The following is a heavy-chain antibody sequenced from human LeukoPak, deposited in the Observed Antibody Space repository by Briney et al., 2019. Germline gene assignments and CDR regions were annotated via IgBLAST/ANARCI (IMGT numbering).Heavy chain of an antibody. D-gene: IGHD3-10*01. CDR2: IYYSGST. V-gene: IGHV4-59*08. J-gene: IGHJ3*02. CDR1: GGSISSYY. Sequence: SETLSLTCTVSGGSISSYYWSWIRQPPGKGLEWIGYIYYSGSTNYNPSLKSRVTISVDTSKNQFSLKLSSVTAADTAVYYCAGRSPGSRAFDIWGQGTIVTVSS. CDR3: AGRSPGSRAFDI.